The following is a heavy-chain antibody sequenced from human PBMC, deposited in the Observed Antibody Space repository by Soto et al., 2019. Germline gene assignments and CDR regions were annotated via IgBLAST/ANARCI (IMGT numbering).Heavy chain of an antibody. V-gene: IGHV4-59*01. Sequence: SETLSLTCVVSGGSLSSYYWSWIRQPPGKGLEWIGYIYYSGSTNYNPSLKSRVTISVDTSKNQFSLKLSSVTAADSAVYYCARTWGSTNDDWGRGTLVTVSS. CDR2: IYYSGST. D-gene: IGHD3-16*01. CDR1: GGSLSSYY. CDR3: ARTWGSTNDD. J-gene: IGHJ4*02.